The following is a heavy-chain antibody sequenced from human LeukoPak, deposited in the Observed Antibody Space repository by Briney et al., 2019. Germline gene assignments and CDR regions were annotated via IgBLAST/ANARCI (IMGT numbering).Heavy chain of an antibody. CDR3: ARHDYGDY. CDR1: GFTFGSYY. CDR2: IKQDGSEK. J-gene: IGHJ4*02. V-gene: IGHV3-7*01. Sequence: GGSLRLSCAASGFTFGSYYMSWVRQAPGKGLEWVANIKQDGSEKYYVDSVKGRFTISRDNAKNSLYLQMNSLRAEDTAVYYCARHDYGDYWGQGTLVTVSS.